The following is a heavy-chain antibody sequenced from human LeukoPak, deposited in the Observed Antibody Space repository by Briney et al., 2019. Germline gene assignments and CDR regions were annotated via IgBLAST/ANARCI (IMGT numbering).Heavy chain of an antibody. D-gene: IGHD1-26*01. CDR3: ASIHSGSYCEYFQH. V-gene: IGHV1-18*01. Sequence: ASVKVSCKASGYTFTNYGISWVRQAPGQGLEWMGWISAYNGNSNYAQKRQDRVTMTTDTSTSTAYMELRSLRSDDTAVYYCASIHSGSYCEYFQHWGQGTLVTVSS. CDR2: ISAYNGNS. J-gene: IGHJ1*01. CDR1: GYTFTNYG.